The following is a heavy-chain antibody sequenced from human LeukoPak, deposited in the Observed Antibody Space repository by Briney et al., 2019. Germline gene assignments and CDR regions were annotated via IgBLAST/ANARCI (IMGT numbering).Heavy chain of an antibody. CDR2: ISAYNGNT. V-gene: IGHV1-18*01. CDR1: GYTFTSYG. CDR3: ARGEVAVAGTRRRRSQYYFDY. J-gene: IGHJ4*02. D-gene: IGHD6-19*01. Sequence: ASVKVSCKASGYTFTSYGISWVRQAPGQGLEWMGWISAYNGNTNHAQKLQGRVTMTTDTSTSTAYMELRSLRSDDTAVYYCARGEVAVAGTRRRRSQYYFDYWGQGTLVTVSS.